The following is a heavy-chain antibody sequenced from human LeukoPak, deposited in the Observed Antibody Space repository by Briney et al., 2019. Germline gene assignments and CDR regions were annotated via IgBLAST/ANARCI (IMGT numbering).Heavy chain of an antibody. CDR2: MHYSGST. V-gene: IGHV4-39*01. D-gene: IGHD4-17*01. J-gene: IGHJ4*02. CDR1: GGSISSTTYY. CDR3: TGGYGDYVIGH. Sequence: PSETLSLTCTVSGGSISSTTYYWGWIRQPPGKGLEWIGSMHYSGSTYYNPSLNSRVTISLDTSKNLFSLRLSSVTAADTAVYYCTGGYGDYVIGHWGQGTLVTVSS.